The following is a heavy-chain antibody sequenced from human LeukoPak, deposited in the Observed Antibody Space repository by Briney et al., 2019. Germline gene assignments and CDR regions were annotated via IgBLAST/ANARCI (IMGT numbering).Heavy chain of an antibody. J-gene: IGHJ4*02. CDR3: AKAEWLLRRTLYYFDY. D-gene: IGHD3-22*01. CDR1: GFTFGSYA. Sequence: GGSLRLSCAASGFTFGSYAMSWVRQAPGKGLEWVSAISGSGGSTYYADSVKGRFTVSRDNSKNTLYLQMNSLRAEDTAVYYCAKAEWLLRRTLYYFDYWGQGTLVTVSS. V-gene: IGHV3-23*01. CDR2: ISGSGGST.